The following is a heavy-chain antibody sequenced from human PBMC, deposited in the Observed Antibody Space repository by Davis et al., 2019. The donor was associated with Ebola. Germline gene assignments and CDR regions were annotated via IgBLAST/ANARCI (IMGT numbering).Heavy chain of an antibody. J-gene: IGHJ3*02. CDR2: MRYDGSNT. CDR3: ARDSTYEYAFDM. D-gene: IGHD5/OR15-5a*01. Sequence: GESLKISCAGSGSIFSTSGMHWVRQAPGKGLEWVAFMRYDGSNTFYGDSVKGRYTISRDNFKNTLYLQMNSLRPEDTGVYYCARDSTYEYAFDMWGPGTMVTVSS. CDR1: GSIFSTSG. V-gene: IGHV3-30*02.